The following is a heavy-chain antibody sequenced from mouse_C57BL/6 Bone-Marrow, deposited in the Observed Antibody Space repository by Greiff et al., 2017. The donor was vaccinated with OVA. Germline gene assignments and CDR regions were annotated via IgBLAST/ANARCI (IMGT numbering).Heavy chain of an antibody. V-gene: IGHV1-9*01. J-gene: IGHJ1*03. CDR3: ARDLGYGSSYVGYFDV. CDR2: ILPGSGST. Sequence: VQLKESGAELMKPGASVKLSCKATGYTFTGYCIEWVKQRPGHGLEWIGEILPGSGSTNYNEKFKGKATFTADTSSNTAYMQLSSLTTEDSAIYYCARDLGYGSSYVGYFDVWGTGTTVTVSS. CDR1: GYTFTGYC. D-gene: IGHD1-1*01.